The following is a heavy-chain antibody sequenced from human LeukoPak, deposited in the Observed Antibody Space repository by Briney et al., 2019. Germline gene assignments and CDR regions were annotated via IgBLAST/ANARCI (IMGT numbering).Heavy chain of an antibody. V-gene: IGHV4-34*01. Sequence: PSETLSLTCAVYGESFSGYYWSWLRQPPGKGLEWIGEINHSGSTNYTPSLKSRVTISVDTSKNQFSLKLSSVTAADTAVYYCARARPGGSWFDPWGQGTLVTVSS. J-gene: IGHJ5*02. CDR2: INHSGST. CDR3: ARARPGGSWFDP. D-gene: IGHD1-26*01. CDR1: GESFSGYY.